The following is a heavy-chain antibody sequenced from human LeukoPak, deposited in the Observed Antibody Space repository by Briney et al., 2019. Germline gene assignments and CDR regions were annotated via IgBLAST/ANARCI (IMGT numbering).Heavy chain of an antibody. CDR1: GFSFNDAW. J-gene: IGHJ4*02. D-gene: IGHD3-16*02. Sequence: GGSLRLSCAASGFSFNDAWMSWVRQAPGKGLEWVANIRPDGSEKQYVDSVKGRFTISRDNAKNSLYLQMNSLRAEDTAVYYCARVDPYDYVWGSYRPNGDYWGQGTLVTVSS. CDR2: IRPDGSEK. CDR3: ARVDPYDYVWGSYRPNGDY. V-gene: IGHV3-7*01.